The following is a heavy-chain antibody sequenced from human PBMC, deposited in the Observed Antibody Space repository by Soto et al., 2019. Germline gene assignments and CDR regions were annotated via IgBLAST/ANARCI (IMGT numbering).Heavy chain of an antibody. Sequence: PGGSLRLSCAASGFTFSDYYMSWIRQAPGKGLEWVSYISSSSSYTNYADSVKGRFTISRDNAKNSLYLQMNSLRAEDTAVYYCATYSSGWYRSERRRDYWGQGTLVTVSS. J-gene: IGHJ4*02. D-gene: IGHD6-19*01. V-gene: IGHV3-11*03. CDR1: GFTFSDYY. CDR3: ATYSSGWYRSERRRDY. CDR2: ISSSSSYT.